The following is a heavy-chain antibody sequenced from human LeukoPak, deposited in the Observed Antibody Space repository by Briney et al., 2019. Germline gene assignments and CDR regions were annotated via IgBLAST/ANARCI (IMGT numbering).Heavy chain of an antibody. CDR2: INHSGST. D-gene: IGHD3-10*01. V-gene: IGHV4-34*01. Sequence: SETLSLTCAVYGGSFSGYYRSWIRQPPGKGLEWIGEINHSGSTNYNPSLKSRVTISVDTSKNQFSLKLSSVTAADTAVYYCARAPTYYYGSGRKFDYWGQGTLVTVSS. CDR3: ARAPTYYYGSGRKFDY. J-gene: IGHJ4*02. CDR1: GGSFSGYY.